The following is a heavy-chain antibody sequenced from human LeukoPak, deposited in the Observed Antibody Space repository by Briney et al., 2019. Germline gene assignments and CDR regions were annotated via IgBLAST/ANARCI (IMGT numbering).Heavy chain of an antibody. CDR3: ARRGTAWVIDY. V-gene: IGHV4-59*01. D-gene: IGHD2-21*02. CDR1: GGSISSYY. Sequence: SETLSLTCTVSGGSISSYYWSWFRQPPGKGLEWIGYIYYSGSTNYNPSLKSRVTISVDTSKNQFSLKLSSVTAADTAVYYCARRGTAWVIDYWGQGTLVTVSS. J-gene: IGHJ4*02. CDR2: IYYSGST.